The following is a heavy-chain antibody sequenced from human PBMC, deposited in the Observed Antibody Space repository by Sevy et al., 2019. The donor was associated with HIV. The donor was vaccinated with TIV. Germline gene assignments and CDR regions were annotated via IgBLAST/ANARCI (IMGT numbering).Heavy chain of an antibody. V-gene: IGHV4-4*07. CDR2: INTSGST. J-gene: IGHJ4*02. CDR3: ARSNWVTATNGFSKSYYFDY. D-gene: IGHD7-27*01. Sequence: SETLSLTCTVSGDSFSSYFWAWIRQPAGKGLEWIGRINTSGSTNYNPSLKSRVTMSVEPSKSQFSLKVTSLTAADTAIYFCARSNWVTATNGFSKSYYFDYWGQGSLVTVSS. CDR1: GDSFSSYF.